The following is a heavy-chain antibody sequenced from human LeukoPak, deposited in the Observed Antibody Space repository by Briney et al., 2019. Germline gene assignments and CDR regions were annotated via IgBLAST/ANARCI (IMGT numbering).Heavy chain of an antibody. J-gene: IGHJ4*02. V-gene: IGHV3-23*01. CDR1: GFTFSSYA. D-gene: IGHD3-22*01. CDR3: AKDLTMIVVVTTTSRGDY. Sequence: GGSLRLSCAASGFTFSSYAMSWVRQAPGKGLEWVLAISGSGGSTYYADSVKGRFTISRDNSKNTLYLQMNSLRAEDTAVYYCAKDLTMIVVVTTTSRGDYWGQGTLVTVSS. CDR2: ISGSGGST.